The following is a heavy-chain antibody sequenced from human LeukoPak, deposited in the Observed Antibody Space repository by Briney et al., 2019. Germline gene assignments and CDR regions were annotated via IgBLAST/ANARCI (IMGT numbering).Heavy chain of an antibody. D-gene: IGHD5-18*01. J-gene: IGHJ4*02. V-gene: IGHV1-2*06. Sequence: GASVTVSCKASGYTFTGYYMHWVRQAPGQGLEWMGRINPNSGGTNYAQKFQGRVTMTRDTSISTAYMELSRLRSDDTAVYYCARDGYSYGKFDYWGQGTLVTVSS. CDR1: GYTFTGYY. CDR3: ARDGYSYGKFDY. CDR2: INPNSGGT.